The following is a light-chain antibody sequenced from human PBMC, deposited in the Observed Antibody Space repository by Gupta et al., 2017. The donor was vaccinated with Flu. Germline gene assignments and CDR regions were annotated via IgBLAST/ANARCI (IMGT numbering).Light chain of an antibody. J-gene: IGKJ4*01. Sequence: GTLSLSPGERVTLSCRASQSINSKYLAWYQQKPGQAPRLLIYGASSRATGIPDRFSGSGSGTDFTLTISTLEPEDFAVYYCQQYDSSPVTFGGGTKVEIK. CDR3: QQYDSSPVT. CDR1: QSINSKY. CDR2: GAS. V-gene: IGKV3-20*01.